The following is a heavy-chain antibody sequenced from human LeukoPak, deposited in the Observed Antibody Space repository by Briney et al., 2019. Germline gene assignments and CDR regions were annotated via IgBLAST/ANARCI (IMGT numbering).Heavy chain of an antibody. J-gene: IGHJ4*02. D-gene: IGHD4-17*01. Sequence: GGSLRLSCAASVFTLISSVMHWVREAPGKGLEWVAVISYDGSNKYYADSVKGRFTISRENSKNTLYLQMNSLRAEDTAVYYCAKGGYGDYGLGYWGQGTLVTVSS. CDR3: AKGGYGDYGLGY. V-gene: IGHV3-30*18. CDR1: VFTLISSV. CDR2: ISYDGSNK.